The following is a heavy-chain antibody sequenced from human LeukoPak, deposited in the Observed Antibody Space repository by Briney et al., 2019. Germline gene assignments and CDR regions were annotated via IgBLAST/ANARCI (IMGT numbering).Heavy chain of an antibody. D-gene: IGHD6-6*01. CDR1: GFTFSIYW. J-gene: IGHJ4*02. CDR2: IKEDGSEE. Sequence: GGSLRLSCTASGFTFSIYWMSWVRQAPGKVLEWVASIKEDGSEEHYVDSVKGRFTISRDNARNSVHVQMNSLRAEDTAVYFCARVRPGHYFDYWGQGALVTVSS. V-gene: IGHV3-7*01. CDR3: ARVRPGHYFDY.